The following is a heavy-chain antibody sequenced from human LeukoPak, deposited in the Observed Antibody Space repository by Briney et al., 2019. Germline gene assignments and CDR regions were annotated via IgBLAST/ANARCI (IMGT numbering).Heavy chain of an antibody. V-gene: IGHV3-23*01. D-gene: IGHD3-10*01. CDR2: ISGSGGST. CDR1: GFTFSSYA. Sequence: GGSLRLSCAASGFTFSSYAMSWVRQAPGKGLEWVSAISGSGGSTYYADSVKGRFTISRDNSKNTLYLQMNSLRAEDTAVYYCAKEVGYYGSGSYNLDYWGQGTQVTVSS. J-gene: IGHJ4*02. CDR3: AKEVGYYGSGSYNLDY.